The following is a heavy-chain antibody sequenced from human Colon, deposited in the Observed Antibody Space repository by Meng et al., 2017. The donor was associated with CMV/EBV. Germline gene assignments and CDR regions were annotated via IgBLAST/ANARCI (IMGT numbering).Heavy chain of an antibody. CDR2: INPKTGDT. CDR3: ARRLDLERVHFDY. CDR1: GYTFSGYY. D-gene: IGHD1-1*01. Sequence: ASVKVSCKASGYTFSGYYMHWVRQAPGRGLEWMAWINPKTGDTESAQKFRGRVTVTRDTSIATVYMELSRLGSDDTAVYYCARRLDLERVHFDYWGQGTLVTVSS. J-gene: IGHJ4*02. V-gene: IGHV1-2*02.